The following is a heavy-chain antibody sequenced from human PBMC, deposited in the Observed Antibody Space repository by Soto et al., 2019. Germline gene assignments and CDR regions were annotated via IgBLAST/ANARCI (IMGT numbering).Heavy chain of an antibody. CDR3: ARHEGGAAADRPLDY. CDR1: GGSISSGGYY. D-gene: IGHD6-13*01. CDR2: IYYSATT. V-gene: IGHV4-39*01. J-gene: IGHJ4*02. Sequence: PSETLSLTCTVSGGSISSGGYYWGWIRQHPGKGLEWIGNIYYSATTHYNPSLKSRVTISADTPKNQFSLKLSSVTAADTAVYYCARHEGGAAADRPLDYWGQGTLVTVSS.